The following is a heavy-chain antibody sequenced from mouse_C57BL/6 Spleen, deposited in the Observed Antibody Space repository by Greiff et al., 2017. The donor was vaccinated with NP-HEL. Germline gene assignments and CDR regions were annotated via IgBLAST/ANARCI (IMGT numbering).Heavy chain of an antibody. D-gene: IGHD1-1*01. CDR2: IDPSDSET. J-gene: IGHJ2*01. CDR3: ARPGSSYLFDY. Sequence: QVQLQQPGAELVRPGSSVKLSCKASGYTFTSYWMHWVKQRPIQGLEWIGNIDPSDSETHYNQKFKDKATLTVDKSSSTAYMQLSSLTSEDSAVYYCARPGSSYLFDYWGQGTTLTVSS. CDR1: GYTFTSYW. V-gene: IGHV1-52*01.